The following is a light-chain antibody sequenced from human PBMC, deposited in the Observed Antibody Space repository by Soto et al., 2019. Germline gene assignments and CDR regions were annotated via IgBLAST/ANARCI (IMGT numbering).Light chain of an antibody. CDR3: QQYNSYSRWT. CDR1: QSISSW. CDR2: KAS. Sequence: DIQMTQSPSSVSASVGDRVTITCRASQSISSWLAWYQQKPGKAPKLLIYKASSLESGVPSRFSGSGSGTEFTLTISSLQPDDFATYYCQQYNSYSRWTFGQGTKVDIK. V-gene: IGKV1-5*03. J-gene: IGKJ1*01.